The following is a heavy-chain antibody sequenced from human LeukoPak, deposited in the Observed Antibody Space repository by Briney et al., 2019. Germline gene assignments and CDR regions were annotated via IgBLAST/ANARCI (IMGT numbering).Heavy chain of an antibody. CDR3: AILTGGHSSGYY. CDR1: GFTFSSYA. CDR2: ISGSGDST. Sequence: GGSLRLSCAASGFTFSSYAMSWVRQAPGKGLEWVSTISGSGDSTYYADSVKGRFTISRDNSRNTLYLQMNSLRAEDAAVYYCAILTGGHSSGYYWGQGTLVTVSS. J-gene: IGHJ4*02. V-gene: IGHV3-23*01. D-gene: IGHD6-19*01.